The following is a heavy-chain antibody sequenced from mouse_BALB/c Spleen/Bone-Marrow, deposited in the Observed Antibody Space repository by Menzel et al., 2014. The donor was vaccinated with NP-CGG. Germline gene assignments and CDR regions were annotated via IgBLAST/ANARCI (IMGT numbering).Heavy chain of an antibody. CDR3: AKGGNYRYDFDY. J-gene: IGHJ2*01. Sequence: EVQLQQSGPELVKPGASVKMSCKASGYTFTSYVMHWVKQKLGQGLEWIGYINPYNDGTKYNEKFKGMATLTSDRSSSTAYMELSSLTSEDSAVYYCAKGGNYRYDFDYWGQGTTLTVSS. D-gene: IGHD2-14*01. CDR1: GYTFTSYV. V-gene: IGHV1-14*01. CDR2: INPYNDGT.